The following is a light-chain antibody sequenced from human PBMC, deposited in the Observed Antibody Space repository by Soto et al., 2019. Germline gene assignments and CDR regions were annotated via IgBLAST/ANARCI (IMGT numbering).Light chain of an antibody. Sequence: EIVLTQSPGILYLSPGDRATLSCSASQTISSGFLAWYQQKVGQAPRLLIYDASNRATGVPDRCSGSGSGTDFSLTISRLEPEDFSVYHCQQYSSSPRTFGQGTRREIK. V-gene: IGKV3-20*01. CDR2: DAS. J-gene: IGKJ5*01. CDR3: QQYSSSPRT. CDR1: QTISSGF.